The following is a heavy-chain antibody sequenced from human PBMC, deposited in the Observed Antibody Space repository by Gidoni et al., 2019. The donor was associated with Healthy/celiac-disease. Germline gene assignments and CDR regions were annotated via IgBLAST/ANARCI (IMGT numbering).Heavy chain of an antibody. Sequence: QVQLQESGPGLVKPSETLSLPCTVSGGSISSYYWSWIRQPPGKGLEWIGYIYYSGSTNYNPSLKSRVTISVDTSKNQFSLKLSSVTAADTAVYYCARGRRYGDYAPLGYWGQGTLVTVSS. V-gene: IGHV4-59*01. J-gene: IGHJ4*02. CDR2: IYYSGST. D-gene: IGHD4-17*01. CDR1: GGSISSYY. CDR3: ARGRRYGDYAPLGY.